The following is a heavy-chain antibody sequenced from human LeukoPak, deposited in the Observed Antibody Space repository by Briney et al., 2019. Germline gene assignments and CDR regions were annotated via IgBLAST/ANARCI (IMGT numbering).Heavy chain of an antibody. CDR2: INHSGST. D-gene: IGHD5-12*01. V-gene: IGHV4-34*01. CDR1: GGSFSGYY. Sequence: SETLSLTCAVCGGSFSGYYWSWIRQPPGKGLEWIGEINHSGSTNYNPSLKSRVTISVDTSKNQFSLKLSSVTAADTAVYYCSLVADNFDYWGQGTLVTVSS. J-gene: IGHJ4*02. CDR3: SLVADNFDY.